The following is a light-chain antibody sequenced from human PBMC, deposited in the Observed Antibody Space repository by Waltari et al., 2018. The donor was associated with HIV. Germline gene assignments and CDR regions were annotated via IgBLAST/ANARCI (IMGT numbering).Light chain of an antibody. CDR2: EVT. CDR1: RSDIENYNL. V-gene: IGLV2-23*02. CDR3: CSYSMSSAFWV. J-gene: IGLJ3*02. Sequence: QSALTQPASVSGSPGQSITIPGTGTRSDIENYNLATWYQQHPGNPPKLMIYEVTKRPSGISDRFSASKSGNTASLTISGLQPEDEADYYCCSYSMSSAFWVFGGGTKLTVL.